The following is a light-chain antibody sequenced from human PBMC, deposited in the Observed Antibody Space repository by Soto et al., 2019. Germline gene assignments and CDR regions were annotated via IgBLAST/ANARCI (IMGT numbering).Light chain of an antibody. J-gene: IGLJ2*01. CDR1: SSNIGSNT. CDR3: AAWDDSLNVVL. V-gene: IGLV1-44*01. CDR2: SNN. Sequence: QAVVTQPPSASGTPGQRVTISCSGSSSNIGSNTVNWYQQLPGTAPKLLIYSNNQRPSGVPDRFSGSKSGTSASLAISGLLSEDEADYYCAAWDDSLNVVLFGGGTKLTVL.